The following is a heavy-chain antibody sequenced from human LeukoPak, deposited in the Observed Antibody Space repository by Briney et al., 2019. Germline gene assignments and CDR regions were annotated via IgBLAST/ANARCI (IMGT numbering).Heavy chain of an antibody. CDR2: ISGSGTNT. Sequence: GGSLRLSCAASGFTFSSNATTWVRQAPGKGLEWVSVISGSGTNTHYADSVKGRFTISRDNSKNTLYLQMSSLRVEDTAVYFCAVSRSLDPWGQGTLVTVSS. CDR1: GFTFSSNA. V-gene: IGHV3-23*01. J-gene: IGHJ5*02. CDR3: AVSRSLDP.